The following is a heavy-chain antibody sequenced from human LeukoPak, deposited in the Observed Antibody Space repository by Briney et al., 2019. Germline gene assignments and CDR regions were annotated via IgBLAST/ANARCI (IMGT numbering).Heavy chain of an antibody. CDR3: ARLKSTMIVVIDY. V-gene: IGHV3-48*04. D-gene: IGHD3-22*01. CDR2: ISSSSSTI. J-gene: IGHJ4*02. CDR1: GFTFSSYS. Sequence: GGSLRLSCAASGFTFSSYSMNWVRQAPGKGLEWVSYISSSSSTIYYADSVKGRFTISRDNAKNSLYLQMNSLRAEDTAVYYCARLKSTMIVVIDYWGQGTLVTVSS.